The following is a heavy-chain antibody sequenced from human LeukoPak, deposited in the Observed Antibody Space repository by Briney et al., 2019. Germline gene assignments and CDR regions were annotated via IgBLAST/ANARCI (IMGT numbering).Heavy chain of an antibody. CDR3: ARESVSEPGLSFDY. J-gene: IGHJ4*02. CDR1: GFTFSSYA. D-gene: IGHD3-16*02. Sequence: GRSLRLSCAASGFTFSSYAMHWVRQAPGKGLEWVAVISYDGSNKYYADSVKGRFTISRDNSKNTLYLQMNSLRAEDTAVYYCARESVSEPGLSFDYWGQGTLVTVSS. CDR2: ISYDGSNK. V-gene: IGHV3-30-3*01.